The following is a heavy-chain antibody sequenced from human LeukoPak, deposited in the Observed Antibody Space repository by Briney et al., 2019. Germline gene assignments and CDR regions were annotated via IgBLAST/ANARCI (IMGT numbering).Heavy chain of an antibody. CDR3: ARDLVDILTGYYNWYFDY. D-gene: IGHD3-9*01. CDR2: ISDSGSNI. CDR1: GFIFSDYY. J-gene: IGHJ4*02. V-gene: IGHV3-11*04. Sequence: GGSLRLSCAASGFIFSDYYMGWIRQAPGRGLEWVSYISDSGSNIYYTDSVKDRFTMSRDNAKNSLYLQMNSLRAEDTAVYYCARDLVDILTGYYNWYFDYWGQGTLVTVSS.